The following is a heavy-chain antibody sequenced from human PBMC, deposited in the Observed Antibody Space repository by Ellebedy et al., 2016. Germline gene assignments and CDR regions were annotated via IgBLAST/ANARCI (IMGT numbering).Heavy chain of an antibody. CDR2: ISSSGSTI. D-gene: IGHD2-15*01. Sequence: GGSLRLSCAASGFTFSIYWMSWVRQAPGKGLEWVSYISSSGSTIYYADSVKGRFTISRDNAKNSLYLQMNSLRAEDTAVYYCARDMVVAATVFDYWGQGTLVTVSS. CDR3: ARDMVVAATVFDY. CDR1: GFTFSIYW. J-gene: IGHJ4*02. V-gene: IGHV3-11*01.